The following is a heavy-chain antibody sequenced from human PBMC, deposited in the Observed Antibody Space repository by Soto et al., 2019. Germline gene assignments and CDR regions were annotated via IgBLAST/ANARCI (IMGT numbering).Heavy chain of an antibody. D-gene: IGHD3-16*02. Sequence: ASVKVSCKASGYTFTSYGISWVRQAPGQGLEWMGWISAYNGNTNYAQKLQGRVTMTTDTSTSTAYMELRSLRSDDTAVYYGARGGYGGYVWGSYRDPTNYYYYGMDVWGQGTTVTVSS. CDR1: GYTFTSYG. V-gene: IGHV1-18*01. J-gene: IGHJ6*02. CDR3: ARGGYGGYVWGSYRDPTNYYYYGMDV. CDR2: ISAYNGNT.